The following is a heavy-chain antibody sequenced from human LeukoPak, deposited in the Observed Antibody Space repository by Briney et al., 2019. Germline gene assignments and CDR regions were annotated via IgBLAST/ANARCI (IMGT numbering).Heavy chain of an antibody. V-gene: IGHV3-7*03. CDR2: INQDGGDT. CDR3: AKSSDSSGYYPGSFDY. CDR1: GFTFCSSW. D-gene: IGHD3-22*01. Sequence: GGSLRLSCAASGFTFCSSWMSGVRQAPGEGLEWVSNINQDGGDTYYVDSVKGRFTISRDNSKNTLYLQMNSLRAEDTAVYYCAKSSDSSGYYPGSFDYWGQGTLVTVSS. J-gene: IGHJ4*02.